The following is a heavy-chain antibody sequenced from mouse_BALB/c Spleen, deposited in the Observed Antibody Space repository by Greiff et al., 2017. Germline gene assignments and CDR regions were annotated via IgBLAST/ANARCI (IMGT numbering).Heavy chain of an antibody. J-gene: IGHJ3*01. Sequence: VQLKESGAELVKPGASVKLSCTASGFNIKDTYMHWVKQRPEQGLEWIGRIDPANGNTKYDPKFQGKATITADTSSNTAYLQLSSLTSEDTAVYYCARVAITTAAFAYWGQGTLVTVSA. CDR2: IDPANGNT. V-gene: IGHV14-3*02. D-gene: IGHD1-2*01. CDR3: ARVAITTAAFAY. CDR1: GFNIKDTY.